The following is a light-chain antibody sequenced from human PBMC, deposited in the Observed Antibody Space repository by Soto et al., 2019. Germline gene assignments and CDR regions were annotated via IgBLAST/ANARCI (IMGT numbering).Light chain of an antibody. CDR3: QQTYTTLWT. CDR2: AAS. CDR1: QSISNF. V-gene: IGKV1-39*01. Sequence: DIQLTQSPSSLSAFVGDRVTITCRASQSISNFLNWYQQKPGKAPNLLIYAASSLHSGVPSRFSATGSGTDFTLTISSLQPEDFANYYCQQTYTTLWTFGQGTKVDIK. J-gene: IGKJ1*01.